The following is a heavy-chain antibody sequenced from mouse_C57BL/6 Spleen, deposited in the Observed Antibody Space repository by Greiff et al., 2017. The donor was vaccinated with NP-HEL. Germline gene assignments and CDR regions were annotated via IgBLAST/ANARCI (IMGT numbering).Heavy chain of an antibody. J-gene: IGHJ4*01. CDR2: INPGSGGT. CDR3: ARLRYYGSSYDYAMDY. D-gene: IGHD1-1*01. Sequence: VMLVESGAELVRPGTSVKVSCKASGYAFTNYLIEWVKQRPGQGLEWIGVINPGSGGTNYNEKFKGKATLTADKSSSTAYMQLSSLTSEDSAVYFCARLRYYGSSYDYAMDYWGQGTSVTVSS. CDR1: GYAFTNYL. V-gene: IGHV1-54*01.